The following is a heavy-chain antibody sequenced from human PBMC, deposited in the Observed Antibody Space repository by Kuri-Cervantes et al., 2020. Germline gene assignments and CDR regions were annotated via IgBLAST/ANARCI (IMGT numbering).Heavy chain of an antibody. CDR2: IYHSGST. CDR3: ARVVGSGSYYPLY. V-gene: IGHV4-30-2*01. J-gene: IGHJ4*02. D-gene: IGHD3-10*01. CDR1: GGSISSGGYS. Sequence: SETLSLTCAVSGGSISSGGYSWSWIRQPPGKGLEWIGYIYHSGSTYYNPSLKSRVTISVDTSKNQFSLKLTSVTTADTAAYYCARVVGSGSYYPLYWGQGTLVTVSS.